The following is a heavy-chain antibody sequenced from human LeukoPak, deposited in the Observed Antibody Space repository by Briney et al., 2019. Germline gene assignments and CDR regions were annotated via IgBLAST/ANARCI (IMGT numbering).Heavy chain of an antibody. V-gene: IGHV3-33*08. Sequence: PGGSLRLSCAASGFTFSSYAMHWVRQAPGKGLEWVAVIWYDGSNKYYADSVKGRFTISRDNSKNTLYLQMNSLRAEDTAVYYCARDGSSGRYLRDWGQGTLVTVSS. CDR1: GFTFSSYA. D-gene: IGHD6-19*01. CDR3: ARDGSSGRYLRD. CDR2: IWYDGSNK. J-gene: IGHJ4*02.